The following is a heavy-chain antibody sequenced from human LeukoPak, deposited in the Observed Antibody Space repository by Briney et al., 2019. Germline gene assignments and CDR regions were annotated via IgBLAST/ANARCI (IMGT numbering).Heavy chain of an antibody. J-gene: IGHJ4*02. D-gene: IGHD2-15*01. Sequence: GGSLRLSCAASGFTFSTYAMSWVRQIPGKGLEWVSAISGSDDGTYYADSVKARFTISSDNSRNTLYLQMNTLRAEDTAVYFCAKSPVSSCRGSFCYPFDYWGQGNLVTVSS. CDR1: GFTFSTYA. CDR3: AKSPVSSCRGSFCYPFDY. CDR2: ISGSDDGT. V-gene: IGHV3-23*01.